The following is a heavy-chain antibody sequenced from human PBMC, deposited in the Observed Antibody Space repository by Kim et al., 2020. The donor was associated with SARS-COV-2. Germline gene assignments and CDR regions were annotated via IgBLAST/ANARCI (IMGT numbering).Heavy chain of an antibody. D-gene: IGHD5-18*01. CDR1: GFTFSSYS. CDR2: ISSSSTI. Sequence: GGSLRLSCAASGFTFSSYSMNWVRQAPGKGLEWVSYISSSSTIYYADSVKGRFTISRDNAKNSLYLQMNSLRDEDTAVYYCARLMGSLPPVKWRQLWSETDYSGMDVWGQGTTVTVSS. V-gene: IGHV3-48*02. J-gene: IGHJ6*02. CDR3: ARLMGSLPPVKWRQLWSETDYSGMDV.